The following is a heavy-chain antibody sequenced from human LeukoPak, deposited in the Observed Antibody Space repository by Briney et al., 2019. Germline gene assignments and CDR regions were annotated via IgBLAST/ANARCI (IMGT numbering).Heavy chain of an antibody. Sequence: AGGSLRLSCAASGFTFTFSSYGMHWVRQAPGKGLEWVAFISYDGSNKYYADSVKGRFTISRDNSKNTLYLQMNSLRAEDTAVYYCARVPTTVTTVYFDYWGQGTLVTVSS. V-gene: IGHV3-30*03. J-gene: IGHJ4*02. CDR1: GFTFTFSSYG. CDR2: ISYDGSNK. CDR3: ARVPTTVTTVYFDY. D-gene: IGHD4-17*01.